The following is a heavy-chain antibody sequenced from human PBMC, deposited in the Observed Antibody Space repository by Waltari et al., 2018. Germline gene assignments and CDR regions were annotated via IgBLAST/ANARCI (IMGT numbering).Heavy chain of an antibody. CDR2: LSSSGSTR. CDR3: ARGTVTVSSHPGEVDV. D-gene: IGHD4-4*01. CDR1: GFPFSDYS. J-gene: IGHJ6*04. Sequence: QVQLVESGGGLVKPGGSLRLSCAASGFPFSDYSISWFRPAPGKGLEWVSYLSSSGSTRYYPDSVKGRSTISRDNAKNALYLQMNSLRAEDTAVYYCARGTVTVSSHPGEVDVWGKGTTVTVSS. V-gene: IGHV3-11*04.